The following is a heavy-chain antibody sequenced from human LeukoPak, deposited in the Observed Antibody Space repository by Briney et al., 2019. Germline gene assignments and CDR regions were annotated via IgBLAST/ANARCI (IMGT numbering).Heavy chain of an antibody. V-gene: IGHV1-8*01. D-gene: IGHD3-22*01. CDR3: ARGPYYYDSSGRYDAFDI. CDR1: GYTFISYD. Sequence: ASVKVSCKASGYTFISYDINWVRQATGQGLEWMGWMNPNSGNTGYAQKFQGRVTITRNTSISTAYMELSSLRSEDTAVYYCARGPYYYDSSGRYDAFDIWGQGTMVTVSS. CDR2: MNPNSGNT. J-gene: IGHJ3*02.